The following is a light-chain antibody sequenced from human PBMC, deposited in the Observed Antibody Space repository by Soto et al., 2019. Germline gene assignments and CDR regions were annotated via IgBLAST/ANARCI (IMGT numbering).Light chain of an antibody. V-gene: IGLV3-21*02. CDR2: DDR. CDR3: QVWDSPSHYEV. Sequence: SYELTQPPSVSVAPGRTARITCGGNNIGSKSVHWYQQKPGQAPVLVVYDDRARPSGIPELFSGSTAGNTATLTISTVEAGDEADYYCQVWDSPSHYEVFGTGTNFNVL. J-gene: IGLJ1*01. CDR1: NIGSKS.